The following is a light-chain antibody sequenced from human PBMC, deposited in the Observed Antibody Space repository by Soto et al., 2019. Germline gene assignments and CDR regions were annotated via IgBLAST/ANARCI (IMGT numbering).Light chain of an antibody. CDR3: QQRSNWPPAYP. J-gene: IGKJ2*01. Sequence: EIVLTQSPATLSLSPGERATLSCRASQSVYIFLAWYQQKPGQAPRLLIYDASNRATGIPARFSGSGSGTDFTLTISSLGPEDFAVYYCQQRSNWPPAYPFGQGTKLEIK. CDR1: QSVYIF. V-gene: IGKV3-11*01. CDR2: DAS.